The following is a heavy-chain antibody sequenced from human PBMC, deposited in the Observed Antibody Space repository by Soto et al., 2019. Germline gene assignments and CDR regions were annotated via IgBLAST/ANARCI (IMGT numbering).Heavy chain of an antibody. V-gene: IGHV3-30-3*01. Sequence: QVQLVASGGGVVQPGRSLRLSCAASGFTFSSSAMHWVRQAPGKGLEWVAVISYDGSNKYYADSVKGRFTISRDNSKNTLYLQMNSLRAEDTAVYYCARVSSKLKMGFDYWGQGTLVTVSS. CDR2: ISYDGSNK. D-gene: IGHD6-13*01. CDR1: GFTFSSSA. CDR3: ARVSSKLKMGFDY. J-gene: IGHJ4*02.